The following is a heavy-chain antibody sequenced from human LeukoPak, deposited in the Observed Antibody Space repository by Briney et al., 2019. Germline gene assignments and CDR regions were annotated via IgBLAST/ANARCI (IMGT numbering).Heavy chain of an antibody. CDR3: ARYCPSSCNAGDTFDI. V-gene: IGHV1-2*02. CDR2: ITPNSGGT. Sequence: ASVKVSCKASGYTFTGQYLHWVRQAPGQGLEWMGWITPNSGGTNYAPKFQGRVTMTRDTSITTAYMELSSLRSDDTAVYYCARYCPSSCNAGDTFDIWGQGTVVTVSS. CDR1: GYTFTGQY. D-gene: IGHD2-2*01. J-gene: IGHJ3*02.